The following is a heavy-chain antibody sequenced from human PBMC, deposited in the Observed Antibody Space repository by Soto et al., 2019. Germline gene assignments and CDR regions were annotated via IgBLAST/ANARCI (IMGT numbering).Heavy chain of an antibody. J-gene: IGHJ4*02. CDR3: AHRVLRTVFGLVTTTAIYFDF. V-gene: IGHV2-5*02. Sequence: QITLNESGPMPVNPRQTLTLTCTFSGFSLTTSGVGVGWIRQSPGKAPEWLALIYWDDDKRYSPSLKSRLTITKDTSKNQVVRTMADLDPADTGTYYCAHRVLRTVFGLVTTTAIYFDFWGQGTPVAVSS. D-gene: IGHD3-3*01. CDR1: GFSLTTSGVG. CDR2: IYWDDDK.